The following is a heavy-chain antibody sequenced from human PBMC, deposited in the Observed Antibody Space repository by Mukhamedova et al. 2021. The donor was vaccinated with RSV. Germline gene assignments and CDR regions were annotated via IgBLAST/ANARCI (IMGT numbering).Heavy chain of an antibody. J-gene: IGHJ4*02. CDR3: ARDGSGWYMF. V-gene: IGHV1-69*01. CDR2: IIPAVGIT. CDR1: SYT. Sequence: SYTITWLRQAPGQGLEWMGEIIPAVGITNYAQKFQGRFTIIADGSTDTAYMELRSLTSEDTAVYFCARDGSGWYMFWGQGTLVTVS. D-gene: IGHD6-19*01.